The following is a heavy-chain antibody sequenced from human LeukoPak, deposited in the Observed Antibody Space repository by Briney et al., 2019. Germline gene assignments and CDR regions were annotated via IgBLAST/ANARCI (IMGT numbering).Heavy chain of an antibody. J-gene: IGHJ5*02. V-gene: IGHV4-38-2*01. CDR1: GYSFSSGYY. D-gene: IGHD5-18*01. Sequence: SETLSLTCAVSGYSFSSGYYWGCIRQPPGKGLECIGSFDHSGSTYYNPSLRSRVTISVDTSKNQFSLKLSSVTAADTAVYYCASSDTAMVTIWFDPWGQGTLVTVSS. CDR2: FDHSGST. CDR3: ASSDTAMVTIWFDP.